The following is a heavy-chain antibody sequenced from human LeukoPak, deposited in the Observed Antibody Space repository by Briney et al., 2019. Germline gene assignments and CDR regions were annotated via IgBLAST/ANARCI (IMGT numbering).Heavy chain of an antibody. D-gene: IGHD6-13*01. CDR2: INHSGST. Sequence: SETLSLTCAVYGGSFSGYYWSWIRQPPGKGLEWIGEINHSGSTNYNPSLKSRVTISVDTSKNQFSLKLSSVTAADTAVYYCASAAAAGTNADPFGGAFDIWGQGTMVTVSS. CDR1: GGSFSGYY. V-gene: IGHV4-34*01. J-gene: IGHJ3*02. CDR3: ASAAAAGTNADPFGGAFDI.